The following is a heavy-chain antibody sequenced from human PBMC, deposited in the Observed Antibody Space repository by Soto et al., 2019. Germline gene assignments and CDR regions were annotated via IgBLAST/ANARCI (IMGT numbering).Heavy chain of an antibody. J-gene: IGHJ5*02. CDR1: GGSISSYY. D-gene: IGHD6-19*01. Sequence: KPSETLSLTCTVSGGSISSYYWSWIRQPPGKGLEWIGYIYYSGSTNYNPSLKSRVTISVDTSKNQFSLKLSSVTAADTAVYYCARGDYSSGWYAVWFDPWGQGTLVTVSS. V-gene: IGHV4-59*01. CDR3: ARGDYSSGWYAVWFDP. CDR2: IYYSGST.